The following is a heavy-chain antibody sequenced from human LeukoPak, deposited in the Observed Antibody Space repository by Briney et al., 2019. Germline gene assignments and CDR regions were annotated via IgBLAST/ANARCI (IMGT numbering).Heavy chain of an antibody. Sequence: SGGSLRLSCAASGFTVSSTYMSWVRQAPGKGLEWVSVTYSGGYTNYADSVMGRFTISRDNSKNTLYLQMSGLRAEDTAVYYCARAPSTVRSWYYFDYWGQGTLVTVSS. CDR1: GFTVSSTY. D-gene: IGHD6-13*01. V-gene: IGHV3-66*01. CDR2: TYSGGYT. J-gene: IGHJ4*02. CDR3: ARAPSTVRSWYYFDY.